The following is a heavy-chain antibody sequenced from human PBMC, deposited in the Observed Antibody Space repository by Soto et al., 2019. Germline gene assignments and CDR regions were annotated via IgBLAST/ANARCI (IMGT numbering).Heavy chain of an antibody. Sequence: QVRLVESGGGLVKPGGSVRLSCADSGFSFSDYYMTCIRQAPGKGLEWVSRISNSGEDTNYADSVQGRFTISRDNGENSLYLQMTSLRAEDTAVYYCTRHLRARGIVHDVFDIWGQGTMVTVSS. CDR1: GFSFSDYY. CDR3: TRHLRARGIVHDVFDI. J-gene: IGHJ3*02. CDR2: ISNSGEDT. V-gene: IGHV3-11*06. D-gene: IGHD2-8*01.